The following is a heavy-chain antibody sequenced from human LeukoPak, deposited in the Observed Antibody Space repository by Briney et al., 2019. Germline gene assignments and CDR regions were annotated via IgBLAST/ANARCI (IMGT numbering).Heavy chain of an antibody. CDR2: ISWNSGSI. Sequence: PGGSLRLSCAASGFTFDDYAMHWVRQAPGKGLEWVSGISWNSGSIGYADSVKGRFTISRDNAKNSLYLQMNSLRAEDMALCYCAKGYPNTHYGWAFDIWGQGTMVTVSS. D-gene: IGHD4-17*01. CDR1: GFTFDDYA. V-gene: IGHV3-9*03. J-gene: IGHJ3*02. CDR3: AKGYPNTHYGWAFDI.